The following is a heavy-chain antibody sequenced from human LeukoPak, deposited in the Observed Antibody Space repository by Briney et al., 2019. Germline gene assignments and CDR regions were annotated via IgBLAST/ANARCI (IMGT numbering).Heavy chain of an antibody. CDR1: GFTFSSYA. J-gene: IGHJ3*02. V-gene: IGHV3-30-3*01. CDR3: TRILLRYDILTAYPLDAFDI. CDR2: ISYDGSNK. D-gene: IGHD3-9*01. Sequence: PGGSLRLSCAASGFTFSSYAMHWVRQAPGKGLEWVAVISYDGSNKYYADSVKGRFTISRDNSKNTLYLQMNSLKTEDTAVYYCTRILLRYDILTAYPLDAFDIWGQGTMVTVSS.